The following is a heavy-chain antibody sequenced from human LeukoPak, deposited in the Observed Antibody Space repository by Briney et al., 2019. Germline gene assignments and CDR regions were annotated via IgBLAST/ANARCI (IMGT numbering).Heavy chain of an antibody. Sequence: SETLSLTCAVYGGSFSGYYWIWIRQPPGKGLEWIGEINHSGSTNYNPSLKSRVTISVDTSKNQFSLKLSSVTAADTAVYYCARGGVAIFGVVYYFYYMDVWGKGTTVTVSS. CDR2: INHSGST. J-gene: IGHJ6*03. D-gene: IGHD3-3*01. V-gene: IGHV4-34*01. CDR1: GGSFSGYY. CDR3: ARGGVAIFGVVYYFYYMDV.